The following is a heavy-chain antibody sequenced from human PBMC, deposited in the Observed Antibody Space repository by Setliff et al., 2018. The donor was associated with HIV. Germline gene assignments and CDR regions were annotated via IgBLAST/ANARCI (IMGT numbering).Heavy chain of an antibody. D-gene: IGHD3-10*01. J-gene: IGHJ4*02. CDR3: ARALGSGSSDY. Sequence: GGSLRLSCAASGFTFDDYAMHWVRQAPGKGLEWVANINQDGSEKYYVDSVKGRFTISRDNAKNSLYVQMNSLRAEDTAVYYCARALGSGSSDYWGQGTLVTVSS. CDR2: INQDGSEK. CDR1: GFTFDDYA. V-gene: IGHV3-7*01.